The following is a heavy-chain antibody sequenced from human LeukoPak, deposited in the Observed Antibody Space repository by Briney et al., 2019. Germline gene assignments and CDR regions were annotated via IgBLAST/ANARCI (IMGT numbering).Heavy chain of an antibody. D-gene: IGHD3-10*01. CDR2: ISAYNGNT. CDR1: GYTFTSYG. J-gene: IGHJ3*02. CDR3: AREGVLLWCGESTIEENAFDI. Sequence: ASVKVSCKASGYTFTSYGISWVRQAPGQGLEWMGWISAYNGNTNYAQKLQGRVTMTTDTSTSTAYMELRSLRSDDTAVYYCAREGVLLWCGESTIEENAFDIWGQGTMVTASS. V-gene: IGHV1-18*01.